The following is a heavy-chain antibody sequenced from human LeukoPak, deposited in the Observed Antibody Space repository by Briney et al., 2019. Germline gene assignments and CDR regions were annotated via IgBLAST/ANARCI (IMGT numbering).Heavy chain of an antibody. D-gene: IGHD3-10*01. CDR1: GFTFRSHG. J-gene: IGHJ6*03. V-gene: IGHV3-30*02. CDR3: SCDGAYGSGSSPPYYYYMDV. CDR2: IGYDGSKK. Sequence: PGGSLRLACAASGFTFRSHGMHWVRQALGKGLEWVTFIGYDGSKKYFADSVKGRFTISRDNSKNPLYLEMNSLRVEDTAVYYCSCDGAYGSGSSPPYYYYMDVWGKGTTVTVSS.